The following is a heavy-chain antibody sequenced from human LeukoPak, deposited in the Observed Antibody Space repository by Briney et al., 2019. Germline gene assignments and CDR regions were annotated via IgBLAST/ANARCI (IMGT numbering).Heavy chain of an antibody. D-gene: IGHD3-16*02. CDR3: ARAPPEYYDYIWGSYRSDAFDI. J-gene: IGHJ3*02. CDR2: VSTYNDKK. Sequence: GASVKVSCKTSGYRFTSYGISWVRQAPGQGLEWMGWVSTYNDKKDYAQKFQGRVIMTTDTSTTTDYMELGSLRSYDTAVYYCARAPPEYYDYIWGSYRSDAFDIWGQGTMVTVSS. CDR1: GYRFTSYG. V-gene: IGHV1-18*01.